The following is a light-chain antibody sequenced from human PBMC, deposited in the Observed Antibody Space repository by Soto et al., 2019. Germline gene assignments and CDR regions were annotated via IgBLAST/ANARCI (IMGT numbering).Light chain of an antibody. V-gene: IGKV3-20*01. CDR1: QSVISTY. CDR2: GAS. Sequence: EIVMTQSPATLSVSPGERATLSCRASQSVISTYLAWYQQKPGQAPRLLIYGASNRATGITDRFTGSGSGTDFTLTISRLEPEDFAVYYCQQYGSSPLTFGGGTKVEIK. J-gene: IGKJ4*01. CDR3: QQYGSSPLT.